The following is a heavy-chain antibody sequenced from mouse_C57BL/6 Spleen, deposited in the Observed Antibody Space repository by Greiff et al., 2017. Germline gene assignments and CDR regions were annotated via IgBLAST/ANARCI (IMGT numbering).Heavy chain of an antibody. Sequence: VQLQQSGPELVKPGASVKIPCKASGYTFTDYNMDWVKQSHGKSLEWIGDINPNNGGTIYNQKFKGKATLTVDKSSTTAYMELRSLTSQDTAVYYCARTSIYLYYAMDYWGQGTSVTVSS. CDR3: ARTSIYLYYAMDY. J-gene: IGHJ4*01. CDR2: INPNNGGT. V-gene: IGHV1-18*01. CDR1: GYTFTDYN. D-gene: IGHD5-5*01.